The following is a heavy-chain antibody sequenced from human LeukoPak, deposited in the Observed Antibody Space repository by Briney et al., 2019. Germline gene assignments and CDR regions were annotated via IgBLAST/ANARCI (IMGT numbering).Heavy chain of an antibody. V-gene: IGHV3-7*03. CDR2: INHNGNVN. CDR1: GFTFGSYW. D-gene: IGHD3-16*01. Sequence: GGSLRLSCAASGFTFGSYWMNWARQAPGKGLEWVASINHNGNVNYYVDSVKGRFTISRDNAKNSLYLQMSNLRAEDAAVYFCARGGGLDVWGQGATVTVSS. CDR3: ARGGGLDV. J-gene: IGHJ6*02.